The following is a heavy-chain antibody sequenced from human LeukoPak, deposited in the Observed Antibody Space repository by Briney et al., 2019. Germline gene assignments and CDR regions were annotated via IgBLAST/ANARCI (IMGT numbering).Heavy chain of an antibody. CDR3: AKGGYCSNTSCYGDWFDP. Sequence: GGSLRLSCAASGFTFSSYAMSWVRQAPGKGLEWVSAISGSGGSTYYADSVKGRFTISRDNSKNTLYLQMNSLRAEDTAVYYCAKGGYCSNTSCYGDWFDPWGQGTLVTVSS. V-gene: IGHV3-23*01. CDR2: ISGSGGST. D-gene: IGHD2-2*01. CDR1: GFTFSSYA. J-gene: IGHJ5*02.